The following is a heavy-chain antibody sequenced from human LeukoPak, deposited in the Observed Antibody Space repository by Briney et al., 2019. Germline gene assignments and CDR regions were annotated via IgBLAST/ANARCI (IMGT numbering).Heavy chain of an antibody. CDR1: GFTFSSYA. CDR2: ISYDGSNK. J-gene: IGHJ4*02. V-gene: IGHV3-30-3*01. CDR3: AESSSGELLLFDY. D-gene: IGHD3-10*01. Sequence: QPGGSLRLSCAASGFTFSSYAMHWVRQAPGKGLEWVAVISYDGSNKYYADSVKGRFTISRDDSKNTLYLQMNSLRAEDTAVYYCAESSSGELLLFDYWGQGTLVTVSS.